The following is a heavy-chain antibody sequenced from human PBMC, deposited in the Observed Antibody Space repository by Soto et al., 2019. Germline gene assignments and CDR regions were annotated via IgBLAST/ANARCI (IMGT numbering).Heavy chain of an antibody. Sequence: QVQLQESGPGLVKPSETLSLTCTVSGGSISSYYWSWIRQPPGKGLEWIGYIYYSGSTNYNPSLQRRVSLSVDTSKNQFSXXXSXXXXXXXXXXXXXXXXXXXXXXXXXXXTDYFQHWGQGTLVTFSA. CDR3: XXXXXXXXXXXXXXXTDYFQH. J-gene: IGHJ1*01. V-gene: IGHV4-59*01. CDR1: GGSISSYY. CDR2: IYYSGST.